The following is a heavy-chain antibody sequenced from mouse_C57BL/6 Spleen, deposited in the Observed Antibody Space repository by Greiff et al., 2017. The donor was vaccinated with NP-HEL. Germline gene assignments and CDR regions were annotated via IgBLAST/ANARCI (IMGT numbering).Heavy chain of an antibody. CDR2: IYPGDGDT. CDR1: GYAFSSSW. CDR3: ARSNGDSSGYVFYYAMDY. V-gene: IGHV1-82*01. D-gene: IGHD3-2*02. Sequence: QVQLQQSGPELVKPGASVKISCKASGYAFSSSWMNWVKQRPGKGLEWIGRIYPGDGDTNYNGKFKGKATLTADKSSSTAYMQLSSLTSEDSAVYVCARSNGDSSGYVFYYAMDYWGQGTSVTVSS. J-gene: IGHJ4*01.